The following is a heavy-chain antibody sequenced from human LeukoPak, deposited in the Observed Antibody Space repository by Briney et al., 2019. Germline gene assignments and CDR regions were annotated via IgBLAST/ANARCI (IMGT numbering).Heavy chain of an antibody. CDR2: IWYDGSNK. CDR3: AKPSRFWSGYSYPTVDFDY. D-gene: IGHD3-3*01. CDR1: GFTFSSYG. J-gene: IGHJ4*02. V-gene: IGHV3-33*06. Sequence: GGSLRLSCAASGFTFSSYGMHWVRLAPGKGLEWVAVIWYDGSNKYYADSVKGRFTISRDNSKNTLYLQMNSLRAEDTAVYYCAKPSRFWSGYSYPTVDFDYWGQGTLVTVSS.